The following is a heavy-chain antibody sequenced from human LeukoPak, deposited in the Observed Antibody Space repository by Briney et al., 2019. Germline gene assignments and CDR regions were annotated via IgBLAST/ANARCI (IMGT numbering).Heavy chain of an antibody. D-gene: IGHD6-13*01. CDR2: IYTSGST. V-gene: IGHV4-61*02. CDR3: ASRVRMGQHLERNPYGMDV. CDR1: GASISSGSHY. J-gene: IGHJ6*02. Sequence: KASQTLSLTCTVSGASISSGSHYWSWIRQPAGKGLEWIGRIYTSGSTNYNPSLKSRVTISVDTSKNQFSLKLSSVTAADTAVYYCASRVRMGQHLERNPYGMDVWGQGTTVTVSS.